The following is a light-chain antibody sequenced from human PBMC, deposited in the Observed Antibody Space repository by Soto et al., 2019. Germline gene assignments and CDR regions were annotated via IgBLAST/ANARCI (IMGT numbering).Light chain of an antibody. V-gene: IGLV2-14*01. CDR3: SSYTSDSTYV. J-gene: IGLJ1*01. Sequence: QSVLTQPASVSGSPGQSITISCTGTSTDVGRYNYVSWYQQHPGKAPKLMIYDVSNRPSGVSSRFSGSKSGITASLTISGLQAEDEADYYCSSYTSDSTYVFVTGTKVTVL. CDR1: STDVGRYNY. CDR2: DVS.